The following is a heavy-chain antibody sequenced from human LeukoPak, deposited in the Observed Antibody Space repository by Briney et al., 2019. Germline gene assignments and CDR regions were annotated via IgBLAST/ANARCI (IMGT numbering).Heavy chain of an antibody. CDR2: IYSGGST. D-gene: IGHD6-19*01. Sequence: GGSLRLSCAASGFTFSSYVMSWVRQAPGKGLEWVSVIYSGGSTYYADSVKGRFTISRDNSKNTLYLQMNSLRAEDTAVYYCARGRGWDFDYWGQGTLVTVSS. V-gene: IGHV3-53*01. CDR1: GFTFSSYV. J-gene: IGHJ4*02. CDR3: ARGRGWDFDY.